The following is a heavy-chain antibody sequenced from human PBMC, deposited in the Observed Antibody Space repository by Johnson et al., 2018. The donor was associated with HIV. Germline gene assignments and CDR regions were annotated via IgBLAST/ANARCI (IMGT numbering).Heavy chain of an antibody. D-gene: IGHD4-17*01. CDR3: ARERRTDYGYDAFDI. CDR1: GFTFSSYA. J-gene: IGHJ3*02. V-gene: IGHV3-48*03. Sequence: VQLVESGGGVVQPGRSLRLSCAASGFTFSSYAMHWVRQAPGKGLEWVSYISSSGDTTYYTDSVKGRFTISRDTAENLRYLQMHSLRVEDTAVYYCARERRTDYGYDAFDIWGQGTMVTVSS. CDR2: ISSSGDTT.